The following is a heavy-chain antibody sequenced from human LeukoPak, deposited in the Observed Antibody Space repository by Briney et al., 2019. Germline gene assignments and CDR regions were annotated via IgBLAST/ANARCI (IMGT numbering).Heavy chain of an antibody. CDR2: INPNSGGT. D-gene: IGHD6-13*01. V-gene: IGHV1-2*02. J-gene: IGHJ5*02. Sequence: ASVKVSCKASGYTFTGYCMHWVRQAPGQGLEWMGWINPNSGGTNYAQKFQGRVTMTRDTSISTAYMELSRLRSDDTAVYYCARESKQQLVENWFDPWGQGTLVTVSS. CDR3: ARESKQQLVENWFDP. CDR1: GYTFTGYC.